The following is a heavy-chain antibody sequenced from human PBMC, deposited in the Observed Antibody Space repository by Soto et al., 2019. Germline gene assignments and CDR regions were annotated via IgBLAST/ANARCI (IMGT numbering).Heavy chain of an antibody. D-gene: IGHD3-22*01. J-gene: IGHJ4*02. CDR2: IYYSRST. V-gene: IGHV4-30-4*01. Sequence: SETLSLTCTVSGGSISSGDYYWSWIRQPPGKGLEWIGYIYYSRSTYYNPSLKSRVTISVDTSKNQFSLKLSSVTAADTAVYYCARAWISSGYYIYYFDYWGQGTLVTVSS. CDR3: ARAWISSGYYIYYFDY. CDR1: GGSISSGDYY.